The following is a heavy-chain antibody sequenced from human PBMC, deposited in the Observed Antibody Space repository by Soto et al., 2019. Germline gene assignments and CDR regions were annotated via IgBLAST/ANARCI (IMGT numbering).Heavy chain of an antibody. V-gene: IGHV4-59*08. CDR1: SGPSSSHN. J-gene: IGHJ6*02. Sequence: QVHVQQSGPGLVKPSETLSLSCTVSSGPSSSHNWGWIRQPPGRGLEWIGYVYYTGGTGYNPSLKSRVTISADTSTNPISLTLSSVTAADTAFYYCVRQGIDYLHGLVDVWGQGTTVSVSS. D-gene: IGHD1-26*01. CDR2: VYYTGGT. CDR3: VRQGIDYLHGLVDV.